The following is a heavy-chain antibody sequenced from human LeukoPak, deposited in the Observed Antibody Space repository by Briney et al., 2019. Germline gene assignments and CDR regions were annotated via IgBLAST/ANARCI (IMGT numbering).Heavy chain of an antibody. J-gene: IGHJ4*02. CDR3: ARGNGSNSGDPSVEIDY. D-gene: IGHD4-23*01. Sequence: SETLSLTCTVSSGSIKSYYWSWLRQPPGKGLEWLGYIYYSGSTNYNPSLKSRVTISVDTSKNQFSLKLSSVTAADTAVYYCARGNGSNSGDPSVEIDYWGQGTLVTVSS. V-gene: IGHV4-59*01. CDR1: SGSIKSYY. CDR2: IYYSGST.